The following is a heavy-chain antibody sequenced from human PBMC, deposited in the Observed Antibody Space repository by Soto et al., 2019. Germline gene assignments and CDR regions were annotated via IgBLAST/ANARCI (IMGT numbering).Heavy chain of an antibody. D-gene: IGHD5-12*01. CDR2: IIPILGIA. Sequence: SVKVSCKASGGTFSSYTISWVRQAPGQGLEWMGRIIPILGIANYAQKFQGRVTITADKSTSTAYMELSSLRSEDTAVYYCATTAATIVAATYFDYWGQGTLVTVSS. J-gene: IGHJ4*02. CDR3: ATTAATIVAATYFDY. V-gene: IGHV1-69*02. CDR1: GGTFSSYT.